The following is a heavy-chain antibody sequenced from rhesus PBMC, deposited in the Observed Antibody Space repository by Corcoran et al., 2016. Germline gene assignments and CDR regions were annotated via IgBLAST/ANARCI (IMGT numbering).Heavy chain of an antibody. CDR3: ASGYCSSTYCSSFDY. CDR1: GGSISGYYY. V-gene: IGHV4S14*01. Sequence: QVQLQESGPGLVKPSETLSLTCAVSGGSISGYYYWSWIRQPPGKGLEWIGSIYGSGWSNYLNPSLKSRVTLSVDTSKNQFSLKLSSVTAADTAVYYCASGYCSSTYCSSFDYWGQGVLVTVSS. CDR2: IYGSGWSN. D-gene: IGHD2-15*01. J-gene: IGHJ4*01.